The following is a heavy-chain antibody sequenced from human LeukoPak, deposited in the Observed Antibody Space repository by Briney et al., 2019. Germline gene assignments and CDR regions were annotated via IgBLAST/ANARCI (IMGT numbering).Heavy chain of an antibody. J-gene: IGHJ1*01. Sequence: PSETLSLTCTVSGGSISSSSYYWGWIRQPPGKGLEWIGSIYYSGSTYYNPSLKSRVTISIDTSKNQFSLKLTSLTAADTAVYYCASPSSPRFWGQGTLVTVSS. D-gene: IGHD6-13*01. CDR1: GGSISSSSYY. CDR2: IYYSGST. CDR3: ASPSSPRF. V-gene: IGHV4-39*07.